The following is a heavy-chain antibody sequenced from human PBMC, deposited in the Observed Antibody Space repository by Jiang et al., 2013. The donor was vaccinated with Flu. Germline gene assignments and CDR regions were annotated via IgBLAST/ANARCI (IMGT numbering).Heavy chain of an antibody. CDR3: ARGDGYRPGFFDY. J-gene: IGHJ4*02. D-gene: IGHD5-24*01. V-gene: IGHV1-69*01. CDR2: IIAIFRTT. Sequence: SVKVSCKTSGGTFNSYAISWVRQAPGQGLEWMGGIIAIFRTTNYAQKFQGRVTITADEFMTTVYMELSSLRSEDTAVYYCARGDGYRPGFFDYWGQGTLVTVSS. CDR1: GGTFNSYA.